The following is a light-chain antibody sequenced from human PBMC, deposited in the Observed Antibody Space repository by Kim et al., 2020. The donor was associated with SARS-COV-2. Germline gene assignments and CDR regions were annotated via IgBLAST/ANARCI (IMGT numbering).Light chain of an antibody. CDR2: SND. V-gene: IGLV1-44*01. CDR3: AAWDDSLNVI. Sequence: PGQRVTITWSGGRANIGRNSVNWYQQLPGTAPKILIYSNDQRSSGVPDRFSGSKAGTAASLAISDLRSEDEAVYFCAAWDDSLNVIFGGGTQLTVL. CDR1: RANIGRNS. J-gene: IGLJ2*01.